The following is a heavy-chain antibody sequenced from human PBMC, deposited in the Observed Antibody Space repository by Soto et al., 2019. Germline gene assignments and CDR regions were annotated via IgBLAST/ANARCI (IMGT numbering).Heavy chain of an antibody. CDR3: AKGRAVAAFFSAFDV. Sequence: GGSLRLSCAASGFTFSTYAMNWVRQAPGKGLEWVSVISGSGGSTYYADSVKGRFTISRDNSKNTQYLQMNSLRAGDTAVYYCAKGRAVAAFFSAFDVWGQGTMVTVSS. V-gene: IGHV3-23*01. J-gene: IGHJ3*01. CDR2: ISGSGGST. CDR1: GFTFSTYA. D-gene: IGHD6-19*01.